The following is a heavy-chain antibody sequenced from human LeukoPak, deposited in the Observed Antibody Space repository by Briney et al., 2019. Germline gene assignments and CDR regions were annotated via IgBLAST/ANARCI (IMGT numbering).Heavy chain of an antibody. V-gene: IGHV1-2*02. J-gene: IGHJ5*02. D-gene: IGHD2-2*01. CDR1: GYTFTGYY. Sequence: ASVKVSCEASGYTFTGYYMHCVRQAPGQGLEWMGWINPNSGGTNYAQKFQGRVTMTWDTSISTAYMGLSRLRSDDTAVYFCARGRPPYQLAQYNWFDPWGQGTLVTVSS. CDR2: INPNSGGT. CDR3: ARGRPPYQLAQYNWFDP.